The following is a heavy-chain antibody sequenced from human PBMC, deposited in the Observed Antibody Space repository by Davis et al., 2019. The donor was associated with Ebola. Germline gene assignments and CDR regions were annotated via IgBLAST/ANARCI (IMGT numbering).Heavy chain of an antibody. V-gene: IGHV4-59*01. CDR3: ARDSRWLVPGTYYYYGMDV. CDR2: IYYSESS. CDR1: GGSFSGYY. J-gene: IGHJ6*02. D-gene: IGHD6-19*01. Sequence: MPSETLSLTCAVYGGSFSGYYWSWIRQPPGKGLEWIGYIYYSESSNYNPSLKSRVTISVDTSKNHFSLKLSSVTAADTAVYYGARDSRWLVPGTYYYYGMDVWGQGTTVTVSS.